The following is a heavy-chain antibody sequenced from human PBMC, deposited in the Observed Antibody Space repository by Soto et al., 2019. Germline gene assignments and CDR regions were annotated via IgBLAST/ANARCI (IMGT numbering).Heavy chain of an antibody. CDR1: GGTTSSYT. CDR2: IVPMIGKV. CDR3: ALRPGNWNALAD. V-gene: IGHV1-69*02. D-gene: IGHD1-1*01. Sequence: QVQLVKPGAEVEKPGSSVKVSCKASGGTTSSYTISWVRQSPGQGLEWMGNIVPMIGKVDHAQKFQGRVTITADKSTRTVYMELSSLRSEETAVYFCALRPGNWNALADWGQGTLVTVSS. J-gene: IGHJ4*02.